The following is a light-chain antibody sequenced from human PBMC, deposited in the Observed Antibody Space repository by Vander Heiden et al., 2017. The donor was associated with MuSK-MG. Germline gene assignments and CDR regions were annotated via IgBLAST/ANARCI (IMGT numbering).Light chain of an antibody. Sequence: QSVLTQPPSVSGAPGQRVTIPCTGSSSNIGAGYDVHWYQQLPGTAPKLLIYGNTNRPSGVPDRFSVSKSATSASLAITGLQAEDEADYYCQSYDSSLSGYVIFGGGTKLTVL. CDR1: SSNIGAGYD. J-gene: IGLJ2*01. V-gene: IGLV1-40*01. CDR2: GNT. CDR3: QSYDSSLSGYVI.